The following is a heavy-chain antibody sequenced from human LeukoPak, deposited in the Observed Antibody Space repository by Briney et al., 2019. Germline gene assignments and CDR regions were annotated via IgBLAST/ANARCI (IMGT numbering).Heavy chain of an antibody. V-gene: IGHV3-30-3*01. CDR2: ISYDGSNT. Sequence: PGGSLRLSCAASGFTFNSYEIHWVRQAPGKGLVWVAVISYDGSNTYYADFVKGRFTFSRDNSKNTVHLQMNSLRAEDTAVYYCARGRSRERAYGMDVWGPGTTVTVSS. J-gene: IGHJ6*02. CDR1: GFTFNSYE. CDR3: ARGRSRERAYGMDV.